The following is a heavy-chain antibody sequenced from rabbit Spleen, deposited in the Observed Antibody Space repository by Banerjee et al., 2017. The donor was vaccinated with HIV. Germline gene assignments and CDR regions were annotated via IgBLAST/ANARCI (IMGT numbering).Heavy chain of an antibody. Sequence: LEESGGGLVKPGGTLTLTCTVSGFTISISDWIYWVRQAPGKGLEWIGYIDPVFGTTHYASWAKGRFTISKTSSTKVTLQMTSLTVADTATYFCAREKSGNQGYDLWGPGTLVTVS. V-gene: IGHV1S45*01. D-gene: IGHD6-1*01. CDR2: IDPVFGTT. J-gene: IGHJ4*01. CDR3: AREKSGNQGYDL. CDR1: GFTISISDW.